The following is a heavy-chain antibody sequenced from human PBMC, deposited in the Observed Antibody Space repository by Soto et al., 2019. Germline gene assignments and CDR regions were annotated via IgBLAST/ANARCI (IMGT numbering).Heavy chain of an antibody. CDR1: GFTVSCDY. V-gene: IGHV3-53*01. CDR3: TKVSPQWLVHDY. J-gene: IGHJ4*02. CDR2: IHFGGNT. Sequence: GGSLRLSCAASGFTVSCDYVSWVRQAPGKGLECVSVIHFGGNTYYADSVKGRFTVSRDNSKNTLYLQMNSLRVEDTAIYFCTKVSPQWLVHDYWGQGTLVTVSS. D-gene: IGHD6-19*01.